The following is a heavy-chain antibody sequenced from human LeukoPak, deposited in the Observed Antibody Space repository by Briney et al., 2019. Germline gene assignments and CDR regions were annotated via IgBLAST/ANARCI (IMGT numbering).Heavy chain of an antibody. CDR3: AKESSSWYNIYDSSGYFGYFDY. D-gene: IGHD3-22*01. CDR2: ISGSGAYT. J-gene: IGHJ4*02. Sequence: GGSLRLSCAASGFTFSNYAMSWVRQAPGKGLEWVSAISGSGAYTYYADSVKGRFTISRDNSKNTLYLQMNSLRAEDTAVYYCAKESSSWYNIYDSSGYFGYFDYWGQGTLVTVSS. CDR1: GFTFSNYA. V-gene: IGHV3-23*01.